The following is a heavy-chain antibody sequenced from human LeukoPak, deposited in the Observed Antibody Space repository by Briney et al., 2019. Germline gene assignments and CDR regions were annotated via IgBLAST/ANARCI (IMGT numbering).Heavy chain of an antibody. J-gene: IGHJ4*02. CDR2: ISSSSGYI. CDR3: ARGSIRAFDY. CDR1: GFTFSSYS. V-gene: IGHV3-21*04. Sequence: PGGSLRLSCAASGFTFSSYSMNWVRQAPGKGLEWVSSISSSSGYIYYADSVKGRFTISRDNSKDTLYLQMNSLRAEDTAVYYCARGSIRAFDYWGQGTLVTVSS.